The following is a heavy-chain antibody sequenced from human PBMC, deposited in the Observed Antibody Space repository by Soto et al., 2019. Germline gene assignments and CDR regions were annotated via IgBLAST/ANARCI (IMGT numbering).Heavy chain of an antibody. CDR1: GFTFSSYA. D-gene: IGHD1-7*01. V-gene: IGHV3-30-3*01. J-gene: IGHJ6*02. CDR2: ISYDGSNK. Sequence: PGGSLRLSCAASGFTFSSYAMHWVGQAPGKGLEWVAVISYDGSNKYYADSVKGRFTISRDNSKNTLYLQMNSLRAEDTAVYYCARQITGTNSTHYYYYGMDVWGQGTTVTVSS. CDR3: ARQITGTNSTHYYYYGMDV.